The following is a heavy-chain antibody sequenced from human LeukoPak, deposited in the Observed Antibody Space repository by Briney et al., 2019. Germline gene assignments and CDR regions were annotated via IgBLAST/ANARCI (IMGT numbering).Heavy chain of an antibody. V-gene: IGHV3-48*01. D-gene: IGHD3-3*01. Sequence: GGSLRLSCAASGFTFSSYSMNWVRQAPGKGLEWVSYISSSSSTIYYADSVKGRFTISRDNSKNTLYLQMNSLRAEDTAVYYCAKDQMYYDFWSGSFDYWGQGTLVTVSS. J-gene: IGHJ4*02. CDR2: ISSSSSTI. CDR3: AKDQMYYDFWSGSFDY. CDR1: GFTFSSYS.